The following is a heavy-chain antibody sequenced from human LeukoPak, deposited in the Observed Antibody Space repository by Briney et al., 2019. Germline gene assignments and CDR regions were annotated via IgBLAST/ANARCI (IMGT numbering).Heavy chain of an antibody. J-gene: IGHJ3*02. CDR1: GFTFSSYA. V-gene: IGHV3-64*01. CDR3: ARSYSSEI. Sequence: GGSLRLSCAASGFTFSSYAMHWVRQAPGKGLEYVSAISSNGGSTYYANSVKGRFTISRDNAKNSLYLQMNSLRAEDTAVYYCARSYSSEIWGQGTMVTVSS. CDR2: ISSNGGST. D-gene: IGHD6-25*01.